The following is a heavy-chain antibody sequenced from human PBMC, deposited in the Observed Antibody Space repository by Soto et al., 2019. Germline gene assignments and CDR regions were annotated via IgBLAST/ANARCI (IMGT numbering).Heavy chain of an antibody. D-gene: IGHD6-13*01. J-gene: IGHJ6*03. CDR1: GYTFTNYG. Sequence: QVQLLQSGAEVKKPGASVKVSCKASGYTFTNYGITWVRQAPGQGLEWMGWISAYNGNTHYTQSLQGRVTMTTNTSTGTAYMGRRGVSSPGTPVYYGGGARHRVGTCSPYVYVW. CDR2: ISAYNGNT. V-gene: IGHV1-18*01. CDR3: GGARHRVGTCSPYVYV.